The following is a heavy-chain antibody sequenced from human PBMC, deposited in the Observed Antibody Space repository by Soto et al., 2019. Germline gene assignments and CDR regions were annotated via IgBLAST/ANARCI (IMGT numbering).Heavy chain of an antibody. CDR3: AREVGSYNMGTFPFYYMDV. Sequence: QVQLVQSGPEVKKSGSSVKDSCKLSGGTFTSETISWVRQAPGQGLEWMGRIIPILGTGNYAQKFQGRITITEDKSTNTGYMELSSLTSEDTAVYFCAREVGSYNMGTFPFYYMDVWGNGSTVTVSS. CDR1: GGTFTSET. CDR2: IIPILGTG. V-gene: IGHV1-69*08. D-gene: IGHD1-26*01. J-gene: IGHJ6*03.